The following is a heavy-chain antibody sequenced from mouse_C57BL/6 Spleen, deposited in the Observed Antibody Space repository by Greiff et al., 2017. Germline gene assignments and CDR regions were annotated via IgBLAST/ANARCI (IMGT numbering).Heavy chain of an antibody. D-gene: IGHD3-2*02. Sequence: VQLQQPGTELVKPGASVKLSCKASGYTFTSYWMHWVKQRPGQGLEWIGNINPSNGGTNYNEKFKSKATLTVDKSSSTAYMQLSSLTSEDSAVYYCARGSSGYGYAMDDWGQGTSVTVSS. V-gene: IGHV1-53*01. J-gene: IGHJ4*01. CDR3: ARGSSGYGYAMDD. CDR1: GYTFTSYW. CDR2: INPSNGGT.